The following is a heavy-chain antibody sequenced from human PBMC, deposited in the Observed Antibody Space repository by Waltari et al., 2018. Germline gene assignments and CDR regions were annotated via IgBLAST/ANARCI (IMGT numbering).Heavy chain of an antibody. CDR1: GGSLSGYY. Sequence: QVQLQQWGAGLLKPSETLSLTCAVYGGSLSGYYWNWIRHIPGKGLEWIGEINHSGSTTYNPSLRSRVTISVDTSKNQCSLMLTSVTAADTAVYYGARDLTVARALDYWGQGTLVNVSS. V-gene: IGHV4-34*01. CDR2: INHSGST. J-gene: IGHJ4*02. D-gene: IGHD4-17*01. CDR3: ARDLTVARALDY.